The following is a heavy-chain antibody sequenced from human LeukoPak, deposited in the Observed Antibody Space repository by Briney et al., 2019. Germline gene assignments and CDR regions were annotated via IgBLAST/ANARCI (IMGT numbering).Heavy chain of an antibody. CDR1: GFTFSSYW. CDR2: INSDARNT. J-gene: IGHJ3*02. D-gene: IGHD3-3*01. Sequence: PGGSLRLSCAASGFTFSSYWMYWVRRAPGKGLVWVSRINSDARNTNYADSVQGRFTISRDNAKNTLYLQMNSLRVEDTAVYYCASGIGVGDSFDIWGQGTMVTVSS. V-gene: IGHV3-74*01. CDR3: ASGIGVGDSFDI.